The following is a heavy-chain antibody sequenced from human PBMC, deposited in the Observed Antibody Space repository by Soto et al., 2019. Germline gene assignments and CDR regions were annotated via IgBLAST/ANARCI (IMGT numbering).Heavy chain of an antibody. CDR1: GFTFSSYG. J-gene: IGHJ4*02. Sequence: GGSLRLSCAASGFTFSSYGMHWVRQAPGKGLEWVAVISYDGSNKYYADSVKGRFTISRDNSKNTLYLQMNSLRAEDTTVYYCAKASIDCTHYYFVYWGPGTLLTVSS. CDR2: ISYDGSNK. CDR3: AKASIDCTHYYFVY. D-gene: IGHD2-21*02. V-gene: IGHV3-30*18.